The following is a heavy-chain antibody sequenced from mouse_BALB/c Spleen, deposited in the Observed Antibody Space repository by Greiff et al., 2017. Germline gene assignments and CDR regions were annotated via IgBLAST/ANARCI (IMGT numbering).Heavy chain of an antibody. J-gene: IGHJ4*01. Sequence: EVQLVESGGGLVQPGGSRKLSCAASGFTFSSFGMHWVRQAPEKGLEWVAYISSGSSTIYYPDSVKGRFTISRDNARNILYLQMSSLRSEDTAMYYCARVSLTHAMDYWGQGTSVTVSS. CDR2: ISSGSSTI. V-gene: IGHV5-17*02. CDR3: ARVSLTHAMDY. D-gene: IGHD2-12*01. CDR1: GFTFSSFG.